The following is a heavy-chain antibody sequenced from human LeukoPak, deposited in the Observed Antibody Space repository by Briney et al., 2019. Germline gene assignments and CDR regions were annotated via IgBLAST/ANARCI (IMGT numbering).Heavy chain of an antibody. Sequence: VASVKVSCKASGYTFTGYYTHWVRQAPGQGLEWMGWINPNSGGTNYAQKFQGRVTMTRDTSISTAYMELSRLRSDDTAVYYCARDIAARWDYWGQGTLVTVSS. CDR1: GYTFTGYY. CDR2: INPNSGGT. V-gene: IGHV1-2*02. J-gene: IGHJ4*02. D-gene: IGHD6-6*01. CDR3: ARDIAARWDY.